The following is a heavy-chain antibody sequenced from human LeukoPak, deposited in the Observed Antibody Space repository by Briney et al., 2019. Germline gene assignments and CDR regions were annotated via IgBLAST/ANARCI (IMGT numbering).Heavy chain of an antibody. CDR2: IYNTGNS. D-gene: IGHD3-10*01. CDR1: GGSVSSDS. V-gene: IGHV4-59*08. Sequence: SETLSLTCTVSGGSVSSDSWNWIRQSPGKGLEWTGYIYNTGNSNHNPSLKNRVTISFDKSKSQLSLVLTSVTAADTAIYYCARLGKMNLVQGVFWYFDLWGRGTLVTVSS. CDR3: ARLGKMNLVQGVFWYFDL. J-gene: IGHJ2*01.